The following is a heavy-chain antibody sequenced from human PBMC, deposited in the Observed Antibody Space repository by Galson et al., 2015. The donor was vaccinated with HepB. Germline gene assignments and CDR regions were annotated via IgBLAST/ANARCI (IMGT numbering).Heavy chain of an antibody. V-gene: IGHV3-30-3*01. CDR2: ISYDGSNK. CDR3: ARDFGTRGGAAVTYYYDSSGYPPGGDY. D-gene: IGHD3-22*01. J-gene: IGHJ4*02. CDR1: GFTFSSYA. Sequence: SLRLSCAASGFTFSSYAMHWVRQAPGKGLEWVAVISYDGSNKYYADSVKGRFTISRDNSKNTLYLQMNSLRAEDTAVYYCARDFGTRGGAAVTYYYDSSGYPPGGDYWGQGTLVTVSS.